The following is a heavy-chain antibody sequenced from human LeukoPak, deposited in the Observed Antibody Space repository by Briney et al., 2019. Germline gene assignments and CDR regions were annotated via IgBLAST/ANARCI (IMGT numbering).Heavy chain of an antibody. V-gene: IGHV3-30*04. J-gene: IGHJ4*02. CDR2: ISYDGSNK. CDR3: AKGGGVIGRSYYFDY. D-gene: IGHD2-8*02. Sequence: GGSLRLSCAASGFTSSSYAMHWVRQAPGKGLEWVAVISYDGSNKYYADSVKGRFTISRDNPENTMNLQMNSLRAEDTAVYYCAKGGGVIGRSYYFDYWGQGTLVTVSS. CDR1: GFTSSSYA.